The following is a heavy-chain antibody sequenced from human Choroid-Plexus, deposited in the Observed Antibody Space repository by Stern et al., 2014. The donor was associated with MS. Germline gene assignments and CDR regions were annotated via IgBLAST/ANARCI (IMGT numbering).Heavy chain of an antibody. Sequence: VQLVESGGGVVQPGRPLRLSCVASGFTFGSCAMHWVRQAPGKGMEWVACVSYDGSNKYYAGSVKGRFAIARDNSQNTLYMQMSSLRPEDTAVYYCAKDRQYLTYFFDHWGQGSLVTVSS. CDR2: VSYDGSNK. V-gene: IGHV3-30*18. CDR1: GFTFGSCA. D-gene: IGHD2/OR15-2a*01. J-gene: IGHJ5*02. CDR3: AKDRQYLTYFFDH.